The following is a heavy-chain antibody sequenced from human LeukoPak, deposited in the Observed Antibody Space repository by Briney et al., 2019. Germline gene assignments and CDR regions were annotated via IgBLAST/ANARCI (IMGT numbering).Heavy chain of an antibody. CDR2: INPNTGGT. V-gene: IGHV1-2*02. Sequence: ASVKVSCKASGYIFTGQDMHWVRQAPGQGLEWMGWINPNTGGTHYAQRFQGRVTMTRDTSISTAYMELRSLRSDDTAVYYCASYPRYSSSHPFDYWGQGTLVTVSS. CDR1: GYIFTGQD. CDR3: ASYPRYSSSHPFDY. D-gene: IGHD6-6*01. J-gene: IGHJ4*02.